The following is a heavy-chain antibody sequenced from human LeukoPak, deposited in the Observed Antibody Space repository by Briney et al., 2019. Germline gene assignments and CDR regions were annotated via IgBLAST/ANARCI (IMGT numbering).Heavy chain of an antibody. Sequence: GGSLRLSCAASGFTFSSYWMHWVRQAPGEGLVWVSRIKSDGKTNYADSVKGRFTISRDNAKNTVSLQMNSLRAEDTGVYYCARAPSEIGGYYPEYFRHWGQGTLVAVSS. J-gene: IGHJ1*01. D-gene: IGHD3-22*01. CDR1: GFTFSSYW. CDR3: ARAPSEIGGYYPEYFRH. CDR2: IKSDGKT. V-gene: IGHV3-74*01.